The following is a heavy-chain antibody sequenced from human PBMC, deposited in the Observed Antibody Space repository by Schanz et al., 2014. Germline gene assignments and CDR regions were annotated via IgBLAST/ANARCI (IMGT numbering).Heavy chain of an antibody. CDR2: IGYLGDT. CDR3: ARGTDWNLHY. Sequence: EGQLAESGGGLVKPGGSLRLSCAASGFTFSSYAMSWVRQAPGKGLEWVSTIGYLGDTYYPDSVKGRFTVSRDSGQNSLYLQMNSLRAGDTAVYYCARGTDWNLHYWGQGALVTVSS. J-gene: IGHJ4*02. V-gene: IGHV3-13*01. D-gene: IGHD1-1*01. CDR1: GFTFSSYA.